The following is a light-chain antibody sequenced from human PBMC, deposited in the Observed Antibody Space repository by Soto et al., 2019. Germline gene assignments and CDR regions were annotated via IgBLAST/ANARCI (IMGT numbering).Light chain of an antibody. CDR2: SND. CDR1: SSNIGRNY. V-gene: IGLV1-47*02. Sequence: QSVLTQPPSASGTPGQRVTISCSGSSSNIGRNYVYWYQQLPGTAPKLLIYSNDQRPSGVPDRFSGSKSGTSASLAISGLRSEDEADYYCQAYDYSLTAMVFGGGTKLTVL. J-gene: IGLJ3*02. CDR3: QAYDYSLTAMV.